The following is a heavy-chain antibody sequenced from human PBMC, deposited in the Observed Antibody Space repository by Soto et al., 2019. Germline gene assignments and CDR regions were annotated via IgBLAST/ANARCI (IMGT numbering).Heavy chain of an antibody. V-gene: IGHV3-30-3*01. CDR1: RFTFSSYA. D-gene: IGHD4-4*01. J-gene: IGHJ5*02. Sequence: EGSLRLSCAASRFTFSSYAMHWVRQAPGKGLEWVAVISYDGSNKYYADSVKGRFTISRDNSKNTLYLQMNSLRAEDTAVYYCARARLQPNWFDPWGQGTLVTVSS. CDR3: ARARLQPNWFDP. CDR2: ISYDGSNK.